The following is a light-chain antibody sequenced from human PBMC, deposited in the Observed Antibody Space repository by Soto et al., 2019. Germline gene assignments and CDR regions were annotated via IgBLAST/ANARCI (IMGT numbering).Light chain of an antibody. CDR3: QQFARSPLT. Sequence: EIGMTHSRTTVSVPPRERATXSCRASQSVSSNLAWYQQKPGQAHRLIIYGASKRPTGITDRLSGSGSGTEFTLTISSLEPEDFAVYYCQQFARSPLTFGGGTKLDI. V-gene: IGKV3-15*01. CDR1: QSVSSN. CDR2: GAS. J-gene: IGKJ4*01.